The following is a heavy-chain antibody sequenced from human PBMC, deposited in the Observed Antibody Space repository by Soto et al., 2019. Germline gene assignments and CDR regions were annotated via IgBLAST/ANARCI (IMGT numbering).Heavy chain of an antibody. D-gene: IGHD3-10*01. CDR3: ASRSTTMVRGVMDY. J-gene: IGHJ4*02. CDR2: ISYDGSNK. Sequence: GGSLRLSCAASGFTFSSYGMHWVRQAPGKGLEWVAVISYDGSNKYYADSVKGRFTISRDNSKNTLYLQMNSLRAEDTAVYYCASRSTTMVRGVMDYWGQGTLVTSPQ. V-gene: IGHV3-30*03. CDR1: GFTFSSYG.